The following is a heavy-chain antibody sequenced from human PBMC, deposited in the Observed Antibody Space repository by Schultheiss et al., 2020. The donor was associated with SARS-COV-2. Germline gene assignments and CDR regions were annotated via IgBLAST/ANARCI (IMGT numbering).Heavy chain of an antibody. CDR3: ATLGAYCSGGSCYSRVGSWFDP. J-gene: IGHJ5*02. CDR2: IIPIFDTT. V-gene: IGHV1-69*06. Sequence: SVKVSCKASGGTFITYAVSWVRQAPGQGLEWMGGIIPIFDTTNYAQKFQGRVTITADKSPSTSYMELRSLRFDDTAVYYCATLGAYCSGGSCYSRVGSWFDPWGQGTLVTVSS. CDR1: GGTFITYA. D-gene: IGHD2-15*01.